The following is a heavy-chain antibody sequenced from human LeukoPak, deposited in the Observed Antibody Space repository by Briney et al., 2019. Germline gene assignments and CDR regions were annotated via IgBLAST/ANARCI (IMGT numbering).Heavy chain of an antibody. CDR3: ARVPRPALEWPFLDY. D-gene: IGHD3-3*01. J-gene: IGHJ4*02. Sequence: LSLTCTVSGGSISSGGYYWSWIRQHPGKGLEWVAVISYDGSNKYYADSVKGRFTISRDNSKNTLYLQMNSLRAEDTAVYYCARVPRPALEWPFLDYWGQGTLVTVSS. CDR2: ISYDGSNK. V-gene: IGHV3-30-3*01. CDR1: GGSISSGG.